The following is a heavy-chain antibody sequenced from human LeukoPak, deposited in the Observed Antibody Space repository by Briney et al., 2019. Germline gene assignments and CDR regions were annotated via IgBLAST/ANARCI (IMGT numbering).Heavy chain of an antibody. CDR2: ISSSSSYI. V-gene: IGHV3-21*01. CDR3: ARDRYGDYIFDY. CDR1: GFTFSGSA. D-gene: IGHD4-17*01. Sequence: TGGSLRLSCAASGFTFSGSAMHWVRQASGKGLEWVSSISSSSSYIYYADSVKGRFTISRDNAKNSLYLQMNSLRAEDTAVYYCARDRYGDYIFDYWGQGTLVTVSS. J-gene: IGHJ4*02.